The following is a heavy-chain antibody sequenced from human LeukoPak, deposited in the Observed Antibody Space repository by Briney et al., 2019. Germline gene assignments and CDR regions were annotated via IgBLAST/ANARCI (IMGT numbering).Heavy chain of an antibody. CDR1: GFTFSRNA. CDR3: ARDRQQRLKYYYYGMDV. Sequence: GGSLRLSCAASGFTFSRNAMNWVRQAPGKGLEWVSFISSSSNYMSYADSVKGRFTISRDNSKNTLYLQMNTLRAEDTAVYYCARDRQQRLKYYYYGMDVWGQGTTVTVSS. J-gene: IGHJ6*02. D-gene: IGHD6-25*01. CDR2: ISSSSNYM. V-gene: IGHV3-21*01.